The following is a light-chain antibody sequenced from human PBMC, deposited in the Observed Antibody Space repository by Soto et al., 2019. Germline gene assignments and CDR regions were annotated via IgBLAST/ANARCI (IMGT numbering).Light chain of an antibody. CDR1: SSDVGGYNY. CDR3: SSYAGSNNLG. Sequence: QSALTQPPSASGSPGQSVTISCTGTSSDVGGYNYVSWYQQHPGKAPKLMIYEVSKRPSGVPERFSGSKSGNTASLTVSGLQAEDEADYYCSSYAGSNNLGFGGGTKLTVL. V-gene: IGLV2-8*01. CDR2: EVS. J-gene: IGLJ2*01.